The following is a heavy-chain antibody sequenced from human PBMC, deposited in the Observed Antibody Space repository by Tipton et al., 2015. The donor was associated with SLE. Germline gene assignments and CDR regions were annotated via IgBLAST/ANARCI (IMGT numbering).Heavy chain of an antibody. V-gene: IGHV4-34*01. J-gene: IGHJ6*02. CDR3: ARYPYDSNGNHYYYYFGMDV. Sequence: TLSLTCAVYGGSFSGYYWSWIRQPPGKGLEWIGEINHSGSTNYNPSLKSRVTISEDTPKNQFSLRLSSVTAADTAVYYCARYPYDSNGNHYYYYFGMDVWGQGTTVTVSS. CDR2: INHSGST. D-gene: IGHD3-22*01. CDR1: GGSFSGYY.